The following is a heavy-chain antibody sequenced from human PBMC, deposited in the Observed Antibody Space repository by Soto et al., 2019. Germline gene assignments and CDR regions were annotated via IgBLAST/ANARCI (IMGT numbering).Heavy chain of an antibody. V-gene: IGHV1-69*12. D-gene: IGHD6-19*01. CDR3: ASWLKEAGIAGNYYYGMDV. J-gene: IGHJ6*02. Sequence: QVQLVQSGAAVKKPGSSVKVSCKASGGTFSNYAFSWVRQAPGQGLEWLGGIMPIFGRADYAQKFRGRVTITADESTSTAHGELSSLRTEDTAVYYGASWLKEAGIAGNYYYGMDVWGQGTTVTVSS. CDR1: GGTFSNYA. CDR2: IMPIFGRA.